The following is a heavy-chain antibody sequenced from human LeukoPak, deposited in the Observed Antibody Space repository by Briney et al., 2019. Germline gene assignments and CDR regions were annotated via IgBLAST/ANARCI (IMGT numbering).Heavy chain of an antibody. V-gene: IGHV4-39*07. CDR3: ASLGLYGSGSQIDY. D-gene: IGHD3-10*01. Sequence: SETLSLTCTVSGGSISSSSYYWGWIRQPPGEGLEWIGSIYYSGSTYYNPSLKSRVTISVDTSKNQFSLKLSSVTAADTAVYYCASLGLYGSGSQIDYWGQGTLVTVSS. CDR1: GGSISSSSYY. CDR2: IYYSGST. J-gene: IGHJ4*02.